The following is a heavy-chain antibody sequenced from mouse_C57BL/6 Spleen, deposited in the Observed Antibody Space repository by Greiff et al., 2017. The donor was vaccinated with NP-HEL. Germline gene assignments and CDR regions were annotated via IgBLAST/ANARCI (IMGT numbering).Heavy chain of an antibody. Sequence: EVQLMESGGDLVKPGGSLKLSCAASGFTFSSYGMSWVRQTPDKRLEWVATISSGGSYTYYPDNVKGRFTISRDNAKNTLYLQMSSLTSEHTASYYCARHDQNTSVVANGADYYAMDYWGQGTSVTVSS. CDR3: ARHDQNTSVVANGADYYAMDY. CDR1: GFTFSSYG. CDR2: ISSGGSYT. V-gene: IGHV5-6*01. J-gene: IGHJ4*01. D-gene: IGHD1-1*01.